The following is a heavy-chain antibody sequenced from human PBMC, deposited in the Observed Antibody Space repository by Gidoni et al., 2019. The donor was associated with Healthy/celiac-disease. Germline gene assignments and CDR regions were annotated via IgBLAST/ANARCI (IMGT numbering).Heavy chain of an antibody. J-gene: IGHJ6*02. CDR3: ARAPEEARPSYYYYGMDV. D-gene: IGHD6-6*01. V-gene: IGHV1-69*01. CDR2: IIPIFGTA. Sequence: QVQLVQSGAEVKKPGSSVKVSCKASGGTFSSYAISWVRQAPGQGLEWMGGIIPIFGTATYAQKFQGRVTITADESTSTAYMELSSLRSEDTAVYYCARAPEEARPSYYYYGMDVWGQGTTVTVSS. CDR1: GGTFSSYA.